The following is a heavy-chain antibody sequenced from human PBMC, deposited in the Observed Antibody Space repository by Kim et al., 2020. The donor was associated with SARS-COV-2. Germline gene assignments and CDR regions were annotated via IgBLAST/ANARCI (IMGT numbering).Heavy chain of an antibody. D-gene: IGHD6-13*01. V-gene: IGHV4-31*03. CDR3: AREREQQQLSIGFDY. CDR2: ICYSSST. Sequence: SETLSLTCTVSGGSISSGGYYWSRHRQHPGQGLVWIGNICYSSSTYSNPSLKSRVTISVDTNKNQFTLKLRSVTAAATAVYYCAREREQQQLSIGFDYWGQRTLVTVSS. CDR1: GGSISSGGYY. J-gene: IGHJ4*02.